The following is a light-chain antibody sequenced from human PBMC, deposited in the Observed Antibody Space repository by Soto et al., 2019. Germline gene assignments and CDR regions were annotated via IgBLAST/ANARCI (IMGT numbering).Light chain of an antibody. V-gene: IGKV3-20*01. CDR2: ATA. Sequence: ELVLTQSPDTLSLSPGERATLSCRASQSISSVFLAWYQQKPGQAPRLLMYATASRATGTPARFSGSGSRTDFTLSISRQELEDFAVYYCQHYGESRTLGQGTKVDIK. CDR3: QHYGESRT. J-gene: IGKJ1*01. CDR1: QSISSVF.